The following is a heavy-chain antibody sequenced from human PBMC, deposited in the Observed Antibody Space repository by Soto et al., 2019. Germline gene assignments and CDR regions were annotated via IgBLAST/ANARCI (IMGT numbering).Heavy chain of an antibody. J-gene: IGHJ4*02. CDR3: ARYGVGGTTFFGYYDY. Sequence: PGGSLRLSCAASGNIFTGYGMHWVRQPPGKGLEWVAIIRHDGSNIFYADSVRGRFTISRDNSKNTLYLQMNSLRVEDTAVYYCARYGVGGTTFFGYYDYWGQGTLVTVSS. D-gene: IGHD1-26*01. CDR1: GNIFTGYG. V-gene: IGHV3-33*01. CDR2: IRHDGSNI.